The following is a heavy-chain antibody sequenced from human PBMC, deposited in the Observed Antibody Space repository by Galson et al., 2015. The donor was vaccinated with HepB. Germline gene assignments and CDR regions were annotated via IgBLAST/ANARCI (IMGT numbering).Heavy chain of an antibody. CDR1: GFTFSSYE. CDR3: ARVGSVPRSGYSSSWYPPWDAFDI. V-gene: IGHV3-48*03. Sequence: SLRLSCAASGFTFSSYEMNWVRQAPGKGLEWVSYISSSGSTIYYADSVKGRFTISRDNAKNSLYLQMNSLRAEDTAVYYCARVGSVPRSGYSSSWYPPWDAFDIWGQGTMVTVSS. CDR2: ISSSGSTI. D-gene: IGHD6-13*01. J-gene: IGHJ3*02.